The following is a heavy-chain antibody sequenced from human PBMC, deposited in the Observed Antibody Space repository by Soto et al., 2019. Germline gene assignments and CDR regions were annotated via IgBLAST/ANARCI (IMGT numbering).Heavy chain of an antibody. Sequence: QVQLVQSGAEVKKPGSSVKVSCKASGGTFSSYAISWVRQAPGQGLEWMGGIIPIFGTANYAQKFQGRVTITADESTSTAYMELSSLRSEDTAVYYCARDGCSSTSCYTDYYYGMDVWGQGTTVTVSS. CDR3: ARDGCSSTSCYTDYYYGMDV. CDR2: IIPIFGTA. D-gene: IGHD2-2*02. J-gene: IGHJ6*02. CDR1: GGTFSSYA. V-gene: IGHV1-69*01.